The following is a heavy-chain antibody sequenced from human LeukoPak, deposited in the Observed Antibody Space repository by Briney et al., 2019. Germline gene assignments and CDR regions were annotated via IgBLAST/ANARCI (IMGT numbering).Heavy chain of an antibody. CDR1: GGSISSYY. Sequence: SETLSLTCTVSGGSISSYYWSWIRQPPGKGLEWIGYIYYSGSTNYNPSLKSRVTISVDTSKNQFSLKLSSVTAADTAVYYCARHDRGSSWYLYFQHWGQGTLVTVSS. CDR3: ARHDRGSSWYLYFQH. D-gene: IGHD6-13*01. CDR2: IYYSGST. J-gene: IGHJ1*01. V-gene: IGHV4-59*08.